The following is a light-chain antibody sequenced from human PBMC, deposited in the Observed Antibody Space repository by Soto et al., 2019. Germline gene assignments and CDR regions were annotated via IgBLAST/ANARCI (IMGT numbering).Light chain of an antibody. CDR1: SSDIGLFDY. J-gene: IGLJ2*01. Sequence: QAVVTQPASVSGSPGQAITISCTGTSSDIGLFDYVSWYQQHPGKTPKLIIYDVHDRPSGISDRFSGSKSGNTASLTISGLQAGDEGDYYCSSYTASSTLVFGGGTQLTVL. CDR3: SSYTASSTLV. CDR2: DVH. V-gene: IGLV2-14*01.